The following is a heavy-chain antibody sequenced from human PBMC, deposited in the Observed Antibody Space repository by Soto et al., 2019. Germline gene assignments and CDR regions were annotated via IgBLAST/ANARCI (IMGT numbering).Heavy chain of an antibody. CDR1: GGTFSSYA. D-gene: IGHD6-19*01. V-gene: IGHV1-69*06. CDR3: ARANGGSTRAVAGSFDY. J-gene: IGHJ4*02. CDR2: IIPIFGPT. Sequence: QVQLVQSGAEVKNPGSSVRVSCKASGGTFSSYAISWVRQAPGQGLDWMGGIIPIFGPTKYAQKFQGRVTITADNSASTAYRELTSLRSEDTAVYYCARANGGSTRAVAGSFDYWGQGTLVIVSS.